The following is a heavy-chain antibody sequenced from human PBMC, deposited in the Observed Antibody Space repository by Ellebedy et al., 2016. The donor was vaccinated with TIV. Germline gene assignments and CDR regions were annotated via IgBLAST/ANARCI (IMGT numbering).Heavy chain of an antibody. CDR1: GDSMRSYY. V-gene: IGHV4-59*01. D-gene: IGHD5-18*01. CDR2: VSDSGTA. J-gene: IGHJ4*02. CDR3: ASGFSYGLLDY. Sequence: MPGGSLRLSCIVSGDSMRSYYWSWIRQSPGKGLEWIGYVSDSGTAIFNPSLESRVAISVDRSKSQFSLTLSSVSAADTAVYFCASGFSYGLLDYWGQGTLVAVSS.